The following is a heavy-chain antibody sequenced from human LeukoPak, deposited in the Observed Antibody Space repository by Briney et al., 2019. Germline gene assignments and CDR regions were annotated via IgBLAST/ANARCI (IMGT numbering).Heavy chain of an antibody. Sequence: ASVKVSCKVSGYTLTELSMHWVRQAPGKGLEWMGGFDPEDGETIYAQKFQGRLTMTEDTSTDTAYMELSSLRSEDTAVYYCATGPLGIVGVSWAFDIWGQGTMVTVSS. J-gene: IGHJ3*02. CDR1: GYTLTELS. D-gene: IGHD1-26*01. V-gene: IGHV1-24*01. CDR2: FDPEDGET. CDR3: ATGPLGIVGVSWAFDI.